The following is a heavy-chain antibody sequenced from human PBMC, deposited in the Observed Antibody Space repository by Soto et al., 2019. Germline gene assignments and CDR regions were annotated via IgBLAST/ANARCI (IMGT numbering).Heavy chain of an antibody. J-gene: IGHJ4*02. CDR3: ASVEMATINLDY. CDR2: IYYSGST. CDR1: GGSISSYY. D-gene: IGHD5-12*01. Sequence: SETLSLTCTVSGGSISSYYWSWIRQPPGKGLEWIGYIYYSGSTNYNPSLKSRVTILVDTSKNQFSLKLSSVTAADTAVYYCASVEMATINLDYWGQGTLVTVSS. V-gene: IGHV4-59*01.